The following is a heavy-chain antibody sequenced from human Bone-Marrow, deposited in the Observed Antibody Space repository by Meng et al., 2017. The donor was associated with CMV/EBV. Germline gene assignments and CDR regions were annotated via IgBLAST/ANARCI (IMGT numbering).Heavy chain of an antibody. D-gene: IGHD2-2*01. CDR1: GGSISSYY. CDR2: INHSGST. V-gene: IGHV4-59*12. Sequence: SETLSLTCTVSGGSISSYYWSWIRQPPGKGLEWIGEINHSGSTNYNPSLKSRVTISVDTSEKQFSLRLSSVTAADTAVYYCAGYCSSTSCRYYYYGMDVWGQGTTVTVSS. J-gene: IGHJ6*02. CDR3: AGYCSSTSCRYYYYGMDV.